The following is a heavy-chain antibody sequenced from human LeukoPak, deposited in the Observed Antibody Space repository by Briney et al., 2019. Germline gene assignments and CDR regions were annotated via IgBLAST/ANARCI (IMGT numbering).Heavy chain of an antibody. J-gene: IGHJ4*02. CDR3: ARDLRSSGYYAFDY. Sequence: GGSLRLSCAASGFTFSSYEMNWVRQAPGKGLEWVSYISSSGTTIYYADSVKGRFTISRDNAKNSLYLQMNSLRAEDTAVYYCARDLRSSGYYAFDYWGQGTLVTVSS. V-gene: IGHV3-48*03. D-gene: IGHD3-22*01. CDR1: GFTFSSYE. CDR2: ISSSGTTI.